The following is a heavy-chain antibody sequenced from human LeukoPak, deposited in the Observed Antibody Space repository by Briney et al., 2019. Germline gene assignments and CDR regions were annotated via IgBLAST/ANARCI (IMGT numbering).Heavy chain of an antibody. CDR3: ARDPVDYGSGSYYMD. D-gene: IGHD3-10*01. CDR2: IYYSGST. CDR1: GGSISSYY. Sequence: SETLSLTCTVSGGSISSYYWSWIRQPPGKGLEWIGYIYYSGSTNYNPSLKSRVTISVDTSKNQFSLKLSSVTAADTAVYYCARDPVDYGSGSYYMDWGQGTLVTVSS. V-gene: IGHV4-59*01. J-gene: IGHJ4*02.